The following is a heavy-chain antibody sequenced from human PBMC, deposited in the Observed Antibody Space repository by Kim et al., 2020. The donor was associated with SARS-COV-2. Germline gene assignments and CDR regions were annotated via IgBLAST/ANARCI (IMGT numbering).Heavy chain of an antibody. Sequence: RYSPSLKSSLTITNDTSKNQVVLTMTNMDPVDTATYYCARQQLYYYYGMDVWGQGTTVTVSS. CDR3: ARQQLYYYYGMDV. V-gene: IGHV2-5*01. D-gene: IGHD6-13*01. J-gene: IGHJ6*02.